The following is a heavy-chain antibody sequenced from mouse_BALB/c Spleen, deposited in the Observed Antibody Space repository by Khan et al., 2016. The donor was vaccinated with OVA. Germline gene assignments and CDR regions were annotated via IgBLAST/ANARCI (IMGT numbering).Heavy chain of an antibody. V-gene: IGHV3-2*02. CDR1: GYSITSGYA. Sequence: EVQLQESGPGLVKPSQSLSLTCTVTGYSITSGYAWNWIRQFPGNKLERMGNISYSGGTSNTPSLKSRIAITRDTSKNQFFLQLDSMTTEDTATYYCARENYYGYYFDYWGQGTPLTVSS. D-gene: IGHD1-1*01. CDR2: ISYSGGT. J-gene: IGHJ2*01. CDR3: ARENYYGYYFDY.